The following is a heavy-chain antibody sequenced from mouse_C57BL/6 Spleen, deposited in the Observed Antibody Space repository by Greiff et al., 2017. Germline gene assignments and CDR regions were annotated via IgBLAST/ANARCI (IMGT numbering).Heavy chain of an antibody. CDR2: IYPGSGST. CDR3: ARSHYYDYDGSWFAY. CDR1: GYTFTSYW. J-gene: IGHJ3*01. V-gene: IGHV1-55*01. D-gene: IGHD2-4*01. Sequence: VQLQQPGAELVKPGASVKMSCKASGYTFTSYWITWVKQRPGQGLEWIGDIYPGSGSTNYNEKFKSKATLTVDTSSSTAYMQLSSLTSEDSAVYYCARSHYYDYDGSWFAYWGQGTLVTVSA.